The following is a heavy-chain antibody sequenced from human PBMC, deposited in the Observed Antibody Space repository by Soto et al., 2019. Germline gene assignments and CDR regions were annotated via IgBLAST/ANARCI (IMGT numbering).Heavy chain of an antibody. CDR3: AREDGSGRAYGMDV. V-gene: IGHV4-31*03. CDR2: IYYSGST. Sequence: QVQLQESGPGLVKPSQTLSLTCTVSGGSISSGGYYWSWIRQHPGKGLEWIGYIYYSGSTYYNPSLKSRVTISVDTSKNQFSLKLSSVTAAATAVYYCAREDGSGRAYGMDVWGQGTTVTVSS. D-gene: IGHD3-10*01. CDR1: GGSISSGGYY. J-gene: IGHJ6*02.